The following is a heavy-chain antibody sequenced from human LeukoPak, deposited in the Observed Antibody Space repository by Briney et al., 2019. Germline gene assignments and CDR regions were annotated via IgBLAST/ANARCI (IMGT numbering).Heavy chain of an antibody. CDR2: IWYDGSNK. CDR3: ARDGCSSTSCYRGSLYYYYYYMDV. CDR1: GFTFSSYG. J-gene: IGHJ6*03. V-gene: IGHV3-33*01. Sequence: GRSLRLSCAASGFTFSSYGMHWVRQAPGKGLEWVAVIWYDGSNKYYADSVKGRFTISRDNSKNTLYLQMNSLRAEDTAVYYCARDGCSSTSCYRGSLYYYYYYMDVWGKGTTVTVSS. D-gene: IGHD2-2*02.